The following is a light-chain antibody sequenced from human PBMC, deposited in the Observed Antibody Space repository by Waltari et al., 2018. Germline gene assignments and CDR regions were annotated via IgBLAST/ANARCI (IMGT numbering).Light chain of an antibody. Sequence: AIRMTQSPPSFSASTGDRVTITCRANQGISSYLAWFQQKPGKAPKLLIYAASTLQTGVPSRFSGSGSVTDFTLTISCLQSEDLATYYCQQYYTFPFTFGPGTKVDV. CDR3: QQYYTFPFT. CDR2: AAS. J-gene: IGKJ3*01. CDR1: QGISSY. V-gene: IGKV1-8*01.